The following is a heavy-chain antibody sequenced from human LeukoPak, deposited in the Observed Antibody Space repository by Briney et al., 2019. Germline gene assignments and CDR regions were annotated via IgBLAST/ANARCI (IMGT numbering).Heavy chain of an antibody. CDR3: TRHLAAADSYYYYGMDV. J-gene: IGHJ6*02. CDR1: GFTFSGSA. CDR2: IRSKANSYAT. Sequence: PGGSLKLSCAASGFTFSGSAMHWVRQASGKGLEWVGRIRSKANSYATAYAASVKGRFTISRDDSKNTAYLQMNSLKTEDTAVYYCTRHLAAADSYYYYGMDVWGQGTTVTVSS. D-gene: IGHD6-13*01. V-gene: IGHV3-73*01.